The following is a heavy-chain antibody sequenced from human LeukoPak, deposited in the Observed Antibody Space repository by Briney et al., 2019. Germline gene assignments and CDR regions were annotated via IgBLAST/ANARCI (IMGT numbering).Heavy chain of an antibody. J-gene: IGHJ6*02. V-gene: IGHV3-23*01. CDR2: ISGSGGST. D-gene: IGHD3-3*01. CDR3: AKDRYDFWSGYYTLYYYYYGMDV. CDR1: GFTFSSYA. Sequence: GGSLRLSCAASGFTFSSYAMSWVRQAPGKGLEWVSAISGSGGSTYYADSVKGRFTISRDNSKNTLYLQMNSLRAEDTAVYYCAKDRYDFWSGYYTLYYYYYGMDVWGQGTMVTVSS.